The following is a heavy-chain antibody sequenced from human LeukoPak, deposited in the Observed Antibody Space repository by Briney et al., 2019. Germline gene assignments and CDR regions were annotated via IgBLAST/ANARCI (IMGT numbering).Heavy chain of an antibody. CDR1: GGSISSNSYY. Sequence: SETLSLTCTVSGGSISSNSYYWGWIRQPPGKGLEWIGSIYYSGSTYYNPSLKSRVTISVDTSKNQFSLKLSSVTAADTAVYYCARDGSSAYYYYYMDVWGKGTTVTVSS. CDR3: ARDGSSAYYYYYMDV. V-gene: IGHV4-39*07. CDR2: IYYSGST. J-gene: IGHJ6*03. D-gene: IGHD2-2*01.